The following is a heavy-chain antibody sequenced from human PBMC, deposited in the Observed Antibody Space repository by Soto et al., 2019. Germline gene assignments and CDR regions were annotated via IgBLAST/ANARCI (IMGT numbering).Heavy chain of an antibody. CDR1: GGSFSGYY. D-gene: IGHD6-19*01. CDR3: ARVHVMVVAGSTFDY. V-gene: IGHV4-34*01. Sequence: SETLSLTCAVYGGSFSGYYWSWIRQPPGKGLEWIGEINHSGSTNYNPSLKSRVTISVDTSNNQFSLKLTSVTAADTAVYYCARVHVMVVAGSTFDYWGHGTLVTVSS. J-gene: IGHJ4*01. CDR2: INHSGST.